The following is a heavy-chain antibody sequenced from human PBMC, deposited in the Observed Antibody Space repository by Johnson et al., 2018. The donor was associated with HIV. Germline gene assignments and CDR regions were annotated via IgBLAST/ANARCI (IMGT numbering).Heavy chain of an antibody. D-gene: IGHD3-16*01. CDR2: ISGSGGST. J-gene: IGHJ3*02. CDR1: GFTFSNYA. Sequence: VQLVESGGGLVQPGGSLRLSCAASGFTFSNYAMKWVRQAPGKGLEWVSGISGSGGSTYYADSVKGRFTISRDNSKNTLFLQMNSLRAEDTAVYYCAREKIKGYAFDIWGQGTMVTVSS. V-gene: IGHV3-23*04. CDR3: AREKIKGYAFDI.